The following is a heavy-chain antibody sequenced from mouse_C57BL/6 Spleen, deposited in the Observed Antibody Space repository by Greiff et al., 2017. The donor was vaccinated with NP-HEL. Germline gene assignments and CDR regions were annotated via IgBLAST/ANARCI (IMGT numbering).Heavy chain of an antibody. J-gene: IGHJ1*03. CDR3: ARWGTTVGYFDV. CDR1: GYAFSSYW. V-gene: IGHV1-80*01. D-gene: IGHD1-1*01. Sequence: QVQLKESGAELVKPGASVTISCKASGYAFSSYWMNWVKQRPGKGLEWIGQIYPGDGDTNYNGKFKGKATLTADKSTSTAYMQLSSLTSEDSAFYFCARWGTTVGYFDVWGTGTTVTVSS. CDR2: IYPGDGDT.